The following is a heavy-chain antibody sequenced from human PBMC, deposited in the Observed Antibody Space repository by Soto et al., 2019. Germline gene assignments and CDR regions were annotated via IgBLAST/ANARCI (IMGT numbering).Heavy chain of an antibody. Sequence: GESLKIPCNGPGYSYTSYWISRERQMPGKGMEWMGRIDPSDSYTNYSPSFQGHVTISADKSISTAYLQWSSLKASDTAMYYCARQGIAAAGTFGYYYGMDVWGQGTTVTVS. CDR3: ARQGIAAAGTFGYYYGMDV. D-gene: IGHD6-13*01. J-gene: IGHJ6*02. CDR1: GYSYTSYW. V-gene: IGHV5-10-1*01. CDR2: IDPSDSYT.